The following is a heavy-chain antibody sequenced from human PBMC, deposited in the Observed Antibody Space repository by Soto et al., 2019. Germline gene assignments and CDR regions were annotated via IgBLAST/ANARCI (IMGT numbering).Heavy chain of an antibody. CDR1: GYSFTSYW. CDR3: ARPAAITGTWMGMDV. J-gene: IGHJ6*02. D-gene: IGHD1-20*01. V-gene: IGHV5-51*01. Sequence: PWESLKISCKGSGYSFTSYWIGWVRQMPGKGQDWMGIIYPGDSDTRYSPSFQGQVTISADKSISTAYLQWSSLKASDTAIYYCARPAAITGTWMGMDVWGQVTTVTVSS. CDR2: IYPGDSDT.